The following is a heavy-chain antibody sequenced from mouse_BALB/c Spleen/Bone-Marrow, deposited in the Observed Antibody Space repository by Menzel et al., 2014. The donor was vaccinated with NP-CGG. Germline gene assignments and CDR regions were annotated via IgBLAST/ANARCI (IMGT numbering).Heavy chain of an antibody. J-gene: IGHJ2*01. CDR2: INPSNGRT. V-gene: IGHV1S81*02. CDR3: ARRRVFYGNLFDY. Sequence: QVQLQQPGAELVKPGASVKLSCTASGYTFNSYWMHWVRQRPGQGLEWIGEINPSNGRTNYNERFKNKATLTVARSSSTAYMQLSSLTSGDSAVYFCARRRVFYGNLFDYWGQGTTLTVSS. CDR1: GYTFNSYW. D-gene: IGHD2-1*01.